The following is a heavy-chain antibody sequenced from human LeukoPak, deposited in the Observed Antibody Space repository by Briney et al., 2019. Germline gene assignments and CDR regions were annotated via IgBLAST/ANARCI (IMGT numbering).Heavy chain of an antibody. D-gene: IGHD6-19*01. Sequence: GGSLRLSCAASGLTFSKYAMMWLRQAPGKGLEWVANIKQDGSEKYYVDSVKGRFTISRDNAKNSLYLQMNSLRAEDTAVYYCARVGVAEDAFDIWGQGTMVTVSS. J-gene: IGHJ3*02. CDR2: IKQDGSEK. V-gene: IGHV3-7*01. CDR1: GLTFSKYA. CDR3: ARVGVAEDAFDI.